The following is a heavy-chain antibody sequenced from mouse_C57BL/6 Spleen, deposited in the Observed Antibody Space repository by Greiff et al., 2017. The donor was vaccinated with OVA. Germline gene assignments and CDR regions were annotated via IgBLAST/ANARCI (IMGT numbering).Heavy chain of an antibody. CDR1: GFSLTSYG. CDR3: AKNSLDYYGSRHWYFDV. V-gene: IGHV2-4*01. J-gene: IGHJ1*03. CDR2: IWSGGST. D-gene: IGHD1-1*01. Sequence: QVQLQQSGPGLVQPSQSLSITCTVSGFSLTSYGVHWVRQPPGKGLEWLGVIWSGGSTDYNAAFISRLSISKDNSKSQVFFKMNSLHADDTAIYYCAKNSLDYYGSRHWYFDVWGTGTTVTVSS.